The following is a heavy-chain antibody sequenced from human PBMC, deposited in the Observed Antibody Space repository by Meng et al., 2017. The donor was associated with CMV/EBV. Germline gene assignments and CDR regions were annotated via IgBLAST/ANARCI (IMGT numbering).Heavy chain of an antibody. Sequence: VQLVKAGAEVKKPGASVTVSCKASGYTFTGYYMHWVRQAPGQGLEWMGIITPSGGSTSYAQKFQGRVTMTRDTSTSTVYMELSSLRSEDTAVYYCARESGSVGDYWGQGTLVTVSS. CDR3: ARESGSVGDY. J-gene: IGHJ4*02. V-gene: IGHV1-46*01. CDR1: GYTFTGYY. CDR2: ITPSGGST. D-gene: IGHD1-26*01.